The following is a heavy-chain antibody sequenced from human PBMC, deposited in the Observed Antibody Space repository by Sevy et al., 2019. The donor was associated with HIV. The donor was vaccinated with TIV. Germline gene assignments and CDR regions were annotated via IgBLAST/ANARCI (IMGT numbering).Heavy chain of an antibody. V-gene: IGHV3-11*01. CDR2: ISSSGSTI. CDR1: GFTFSDYY. Sequence: GGSLRLSCAASGFTFSDYYMSWIRQAPGKGLEWVSYISSSGSTIYYADSVKGRFTISRDNAKNSLYLQMNSLRAEDTAGDYCAGGGEHSPYGDSYYFDYWGLGTLVTVSS. D-gene: IGHD4-17*01. J-gene: IGHJ4*02. CDR3: AGGGEHSPYGDSYYFDY.